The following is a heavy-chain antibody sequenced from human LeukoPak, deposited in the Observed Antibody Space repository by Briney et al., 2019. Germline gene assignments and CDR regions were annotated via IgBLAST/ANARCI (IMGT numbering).Heavy chain of an antibody. CDR2: IYYSGST. J-gene: IGHJ4*02. Sequence: SETLSHTCTDSGDSISRYYWSWIRQPPGKRLEWIEYIYYSGSTNYNPSLKSRVTISVDTSKNQFSLKLSSVTAADTAVYYCARGGATLRWLQLPYYFDYWGQGTLVTVSS. CDR1: GDSISRYY. V-gene: IGHV4-59*08. D-gene: IGHD5-24*01. CDR3: ARGGATLRWLQLPYYFDY.